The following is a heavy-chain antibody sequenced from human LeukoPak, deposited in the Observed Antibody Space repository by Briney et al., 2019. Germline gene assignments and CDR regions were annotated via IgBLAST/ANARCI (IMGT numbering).Heavy chain of an antibody. V-gene: IGHV4-34*01. J-gene: IGHJ4*02. Sequence: SETLSLACAVYGGSFSGFFWTWIRQPPGKGLEWIGEINHSAGTNYNPSLKSRVTISIDTSKNQFSLKVDSVTAADTAVYYCARGRIPDDSGSRGDYFDYWGQGTLDTVSS. D-gene: IGHD3-10*01. CDR3: ARGRIPDDSGSRGDYFDY. CDR2: INHSAGT. CDR1: GGSFSGFF.